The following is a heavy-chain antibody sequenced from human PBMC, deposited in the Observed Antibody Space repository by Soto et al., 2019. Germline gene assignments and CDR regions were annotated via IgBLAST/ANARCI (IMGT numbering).Heavy chain of an antibody. CDR3: ARAGSGSFDP. D-gene: IGHD3-10*01. CDR2: INHSGST. Sequence: QVQLQQWGAGLLKPSETLSLTCAVYGGSFSGYYWSWIRQPPGKGLEGIGEINHSGSTNYNPSLKRRVTISVDTSKNQFSLKLSSVTAADTAVYYCARAGSGSFDPWGQGTLVTVSS. V-gene: IGHV4-34*01. J-gene: IGHJ5*02. CDR1: GGSFSGYY.